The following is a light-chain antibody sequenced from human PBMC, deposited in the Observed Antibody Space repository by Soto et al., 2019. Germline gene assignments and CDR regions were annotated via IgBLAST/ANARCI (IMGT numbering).Light chain of an antibody. CDR2: DVN. Sequence: QSVLTQPASVSGSPGQSITISCTGTSSDVGSYNLVSWYQQDPGKAPKLLIYDVNKRPSGLSNRFSGSKSGNTSSLPISGLQADDEAHYYCCSYATSSTWVFGGGTKLTVL. J-gene: IGLJ3*02. CDR3: CSYATSSTWV. CDR1: SSDVGSYNL. V-gene: IGLV2-23*02.